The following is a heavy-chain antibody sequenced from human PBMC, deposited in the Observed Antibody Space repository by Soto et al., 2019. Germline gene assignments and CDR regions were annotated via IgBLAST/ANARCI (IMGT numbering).Heavy chain of an antibody. CDR2: IIPIFGTA. CDR1: GGTFSIYA. V-gene: IGHV1-69*13. CDR3: ARVYSSSWYYYYGMDV. D-gene: IGHD6-13*01. J-gene: IGHJ6*02. Sequence: SVKVSFKASGGTFSIYAISWVRQAPGQGLEWMGGIIPIFGTANYAQKFQGRVTITADESTSTAYMELSSLRSEDTAVYYCARVYSSSWYYYYGMDVWGRGTTVTVSS.